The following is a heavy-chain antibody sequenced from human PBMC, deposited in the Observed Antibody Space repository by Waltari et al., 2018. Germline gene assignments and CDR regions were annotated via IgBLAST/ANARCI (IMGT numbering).Heavy chain of an antibody. CDR2: INWNGGST. V-gene: IGHV3-20*01. Sequence: EVQLVESGGGVVRPGGSLRLSCADSGFTFDDYGMSWVRQAPGKGRGWVLGINWNGGSTGYADSVKGRFTISRDNAKNSLYLQMNSLRAEDTALYHCARELNRAVAGTKVRYSDLWGRGTLVTVSS. CDR3: ARELNRAVAGTKVRYSDL. D-gene: IGHD6-19*01. CDR1: GFTFDDYG. J-gene: IGHJ2*01.